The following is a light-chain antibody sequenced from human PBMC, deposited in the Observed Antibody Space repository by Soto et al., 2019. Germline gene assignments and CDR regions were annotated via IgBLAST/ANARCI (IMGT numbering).Light chain of an antibody. J-gene: IGKJ3*01. Sequence: DIVMTQSPDSLAVSLGERATINCKSSRTVLYSSNNRNYLAWYQHKPGQPPKLLINWASARESGVPDRFSGAGSGTDFTLTISSLEPEDFAVYYCQQRSNWPPFTFGPGTKVDIK. V-gene: IGKV4-1*01. CDR1: RTVLYSSNNRNY. CDR2: WAS. CDR3: QQRSNWPPFT.